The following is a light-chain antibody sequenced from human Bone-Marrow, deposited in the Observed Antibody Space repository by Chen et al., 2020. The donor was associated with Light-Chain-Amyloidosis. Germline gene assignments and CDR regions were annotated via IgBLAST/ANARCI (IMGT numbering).Light chain of an antibody. CDR2: GSS. V-gene: IGKV3-20*01. Sequence: EIVLTQSPDTLSLSPGEGANLSCRASQTISSNYLTWYQHKFGQAPRLLIYGSSSRATGIPDRFTGSGSGTDFTLTINRLEPEDFAMYYCQQYGTSPLTFGGGTKVEIK. J-gene: IGKJ4*01. CDR3: QQYGTSPLT. CDR1: QTISSNY.